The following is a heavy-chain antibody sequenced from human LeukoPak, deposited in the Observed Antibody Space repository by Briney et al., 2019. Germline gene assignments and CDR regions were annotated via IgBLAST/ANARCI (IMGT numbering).Heavy chain of an antibody. CDR1: GFFISIGYY. V-gene: IGHV4-38-2*01. CDR3: ARAYSRTPGDYYFDS. J-gene: IGHJ4*02. CDR2: IYRNRNI. Sequence: PSETLPLTCAVSGFFISIGYYWGWLRQPPGKGLEWIASIYRNRNIFYNPSLHSRVTISVDTSRNQISLQLGSATAADTAAYYCARAYSRTPGDYYFDSWGQGTVVTVSS. D-gene: IGHD4-11*01.